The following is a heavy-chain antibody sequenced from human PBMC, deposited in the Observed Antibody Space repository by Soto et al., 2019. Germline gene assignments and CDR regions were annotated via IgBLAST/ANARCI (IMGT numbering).Heavy chain of an antibody. CDR3: AQTLGLAVAGPGRFDL. J-gene: IGHJ2*01. Sequence: VQQVLPSAEVKKYGSSVKVSCKASGGTFSRYAISWERQAPGQGLEWMGGITPMFGTANYAQRFQGRATITADESTSTAYMQLSSLRSDDTAVYYCAQTLGLAVAGPGRFDLWGRGTLVTVSS. D-gene: IGHD6-19*01. CDR2: ITPMFGTA. V-gene: IGHV1-69*12. CDR1: GGTFSRYA.